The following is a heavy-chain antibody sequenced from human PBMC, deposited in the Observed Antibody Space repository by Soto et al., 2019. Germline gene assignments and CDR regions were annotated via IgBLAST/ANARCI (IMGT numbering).Heavy chain of an antibody. CDR3: ARAYDFWSGYYYYYYGMDV. CDR2: MNPNSGNT. Sequence: RASVKVSCKASGYTFTSYDINWGRQATGQGLEWMGWMNPNSGNTGYAQKFQGRVTMTRNTSISTAYMELSSLRSEDTAVYYCARAYDFWSGYYYYYYGMDVWGQGTTVTVSS. CDR1: GYTFTSYD. D-gene: IGHD3-3*01. V-gene: IGHV1-8*01. J-gene: IGHJ6*02.